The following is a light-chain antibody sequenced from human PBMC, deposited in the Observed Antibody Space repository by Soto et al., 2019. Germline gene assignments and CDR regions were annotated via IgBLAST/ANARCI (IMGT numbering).Light chain of an antibody. Sequence: EIVLTQSPATLSLSPGERGTFSCGASQSVSGNHLAWYQLKPGLAPRLLIYDASIRSTGTPDRFSGSGSGTDLTLFINSVEPDNFAMYYCQQYGGSQITFGQGTRLEIK. J-gene: IGKJ5*01. CDR1: QSVSGNH. CDR2: DAS. V-gene: IGKV3D-20*01. CDR3: QQYGGSQIT.